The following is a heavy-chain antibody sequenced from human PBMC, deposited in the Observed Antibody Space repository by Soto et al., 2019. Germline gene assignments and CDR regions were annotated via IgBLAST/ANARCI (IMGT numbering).Heavy chain of an antibody. V-gene: IGHV3-30*03. D-gene: IGHD4-17*01. Sequence: QLVASGGGVVQPGRSLTLSCAASGFTLDSYAMNWVRQAPGKGLEWVAVISYDGKNIYYRDSVKGWFTISKDDSKYTLVLRLSSLTPEDTAMYYGARDYGALPADRIQFWGQGTQFTVSS. CDR2: ISYDGKNI. J-gene: IGHJ1*01. CDR1: GFTLDSYA. CDR3: ARDYGALPADRIQF.